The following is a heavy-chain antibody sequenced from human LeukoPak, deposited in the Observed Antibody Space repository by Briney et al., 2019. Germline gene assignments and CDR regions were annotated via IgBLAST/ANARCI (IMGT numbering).Heavy chain of an antibody. CDR2: IYHSGST. CDR1: GGSISSGGYY. Sequence: PSQTLSLTCTVSGGSISSGGYYWSWIRQPPGKGLEWIGYIYHSGSTYYNPSLKSRVTISVDRSKNQFSLKLSSVTAADTAVYYCARERGYDSSGYYYGDYFDYWGQGTLVTVSS. V-gene: IGHV4-30-2*01. J-gene: IGHJ4*02. CDR3: ARERGYDSSGYYYGDYFDY. D-gene: IGHD3-22*01.